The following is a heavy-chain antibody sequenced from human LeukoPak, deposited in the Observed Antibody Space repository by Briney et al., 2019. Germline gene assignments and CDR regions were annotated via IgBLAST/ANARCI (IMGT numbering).Heavy chain of an antibody. J-gene: IGHJ3*02. CDR1: GYIFSSYG. CDR3: ARAGIVGANDAFDI. V-gene: IGHV1-18*01. D-gene: IGHD3-22*01. Sequence: PVASVKVSCKASGYIFSSYGISWVRQAPGQGLQWMGWISAYSGNTNYAQKLQGRVTMTRDMSTSTVYMELSSLRSEDTAVYYCARAGIVGANDAFDIWGQGTMVTVSS. CDR2: ISAYSGNT.